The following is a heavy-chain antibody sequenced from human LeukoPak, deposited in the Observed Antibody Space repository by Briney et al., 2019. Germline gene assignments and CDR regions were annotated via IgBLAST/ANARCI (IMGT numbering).Heavy chain of an antibody. D-gene: IGHD6-13*01. J-gene: IGHJ6*02. CDR2: IDPSGGGT. CDR3: ATWGSSSSPLPSSDV. V-gene: IGHV1-46*01. Sequence: VASVKVSCKASGYTFTKFYLHWVRRVPGQGLEWMGVIDPSGGGTTYAQNFQDRITMTRDTSTSTVYMELSSLRSEDTAVYYCATWGSSSSPLPSSDVWGQGTTVTVSS. CDR1: GYTFTKFY.